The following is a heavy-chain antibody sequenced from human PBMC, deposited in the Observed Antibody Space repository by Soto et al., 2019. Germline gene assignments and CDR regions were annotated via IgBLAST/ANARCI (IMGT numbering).Heavy chain of an antibody. CDR2: IYYSGST. CDR3: ARPPYGSGSYLS. CDR1: CGSISSSIYY. V-gene: IGHV4-39*01. Sequence: SETLSLTCTVSCGSISSSIYYWGWIREPRGKGLEWIGSIYYSGSTYYNPSLKSRVTISVDTSKNQFSLKLSSVTAADTAVYYCARPPYGSGSYLSWGQGTLVT. J-gene: IGHJ4*02. D-gene: IGHD3-10*01.